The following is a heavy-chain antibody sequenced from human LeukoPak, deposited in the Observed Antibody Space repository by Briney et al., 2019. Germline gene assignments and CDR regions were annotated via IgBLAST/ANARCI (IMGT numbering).Heavy chain of an antibody. CDR2: IIPILGIA. CDR3: AIPGVAAAGGG. V-gene: IGHV1-69*04. CDR1: GGTFSSYA. Sequence: ASVKVSCKASGGTFSSYAISWVRQAPGQGLEWMGRIIPILGIATYAQKFQGRVTITADKSTSTAYMELSSLRSEDTAVYYCAIPGVAAAGGGWGQGTLVTVSS. D-gene: IGHD6-13*01. J-gene: IGHJ4*02.